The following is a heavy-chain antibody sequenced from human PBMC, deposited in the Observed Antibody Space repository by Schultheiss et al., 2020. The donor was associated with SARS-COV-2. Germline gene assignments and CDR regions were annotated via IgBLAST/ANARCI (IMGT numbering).Heavy chain of an antibody. CDR1: GGSIRSYY. Sequence: LSLTCTVSGGSIRSYYWSWIRQPPGKGLEWVSAISGSGGSTYYADSVKGRFTISRDNSKNTLYLQMNSLRAEETAVYYCARDQYYDFWSGYRENFYYYYYYMDVWGKGTTVTVSS. V-gene: IGHV3-23*01. J-gene: IGHJ6*03. CDR2: ISGSGGST. CDR3: ARDQYYDFWSGYRENFYYYYYYMDV. D-gene: IGHD3-3*01.